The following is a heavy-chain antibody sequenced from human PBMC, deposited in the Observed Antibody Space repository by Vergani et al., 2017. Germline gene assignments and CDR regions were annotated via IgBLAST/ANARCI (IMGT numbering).Heavy chain of an antibody. CDR2: ISYDGSNK. Sequence: QVQRVESGGGVVQPGRSLRLSCAASGFTFSSYGMHWVRQAPGKGLEWVAVISYDGSNKYNADSVKGRFTISRDNSKNTLYLQMNSLRAEDTAVYYCAKGSITIFGVVRGWGQGTLVTVSS. CDR1: GFTFSSYG. CDR3: AKGSITIFGVVRG. V-gene: IGHV3-30*18. J-gene: IGHJ4*02. D-gene: IGHD3-3*01.